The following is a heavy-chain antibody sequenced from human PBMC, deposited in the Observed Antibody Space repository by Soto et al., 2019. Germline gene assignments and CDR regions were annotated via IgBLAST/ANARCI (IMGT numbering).Heavy chain of an antibody. D-gene: IGHD2-15*01. CDR1: GYTFTGYY. J-gene: IGHJ6*02. CDR2: IHLNSGGT. V-gene: IGHV1-2*02. CDR3: ASPSEFTYSYYYFFTLDV. Sequence: ASVKVSCKASGYTFTGYYIHWVRQAPGQGLEWMGWIHLNSGGTNYAQTFQGRITMTRDMSVTTVFMEMTGLTSDDTAVYYCASPSEFTYSYYYFFTLDVWGQGTTVTVSS.